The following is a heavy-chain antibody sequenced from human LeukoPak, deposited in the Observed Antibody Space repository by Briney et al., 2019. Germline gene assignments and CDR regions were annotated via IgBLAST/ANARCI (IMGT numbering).Heavy chain of an antibody. CDR3: ARDRRVHITMVRGVMSY. CDR2: INPNSGGT. D-gene: IGHD3-10*01. J-gene: IGHJ4*02. CDR1: GYTFTSYG. V-gene: IGHV1-2*02. Sequence: ASVKVSCKASGYTFTSYGISWVRQAPGQGLEWMGWINPNSGGTNYAQKFQGRVTMTRDTSISTAYMELSRLRSDDTAVYYCARDRRVHITMVRGVMSYWGQGTLVTVSS.